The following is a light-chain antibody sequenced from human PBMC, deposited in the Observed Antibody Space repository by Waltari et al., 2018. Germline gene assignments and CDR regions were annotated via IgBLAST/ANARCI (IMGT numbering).Light chain of an antibody. CDR2: GVN. CDR1: GSDVGAYTY. CDR3: SSYTSNGTLV. V-gene: IGLV2-14*01. Sequence: QSALTQPASVSGSPGQSITISCIGTGSDVGAYTYVSCHQKLPGKAPKVLISGVNNRPSGVSNRFSGSKSGNTASLIISGLQADDEADYYCSSYTSNGTLVFGTGTKVTVV. J-gene: IGLJ1*01.